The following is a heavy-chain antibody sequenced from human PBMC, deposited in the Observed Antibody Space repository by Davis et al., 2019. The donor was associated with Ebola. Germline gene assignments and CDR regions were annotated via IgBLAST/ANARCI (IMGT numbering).Heavy chain of an antibody. J-gene: IGHJ4*02. CDR1: GGSFSGYY. V-gene: IGHV4-34*01. Sequence: SETLSLTCAVYGGSFSGYYWSWIRQPPGKGLEWIGEINHSGSTNYNPSLKSRVTISVDKSKNQFSLKLSSVTAADTAVYYCARDPGYSSGWYFDYWGQGTLVTVSS. D-gene: IGHD6-19*01. CDR3: ARDPGYSSGWYFDY. CDR2: INHSGST.